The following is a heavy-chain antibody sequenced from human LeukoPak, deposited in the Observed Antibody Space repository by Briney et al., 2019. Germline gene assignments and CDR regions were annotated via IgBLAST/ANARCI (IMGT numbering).Heavy chain of an antibody. CDR1: GFIFDEYG. V-gene: IGHV3-20*04. Sequence: GGSLRLSCAASGFIFDEYGMTWVRQAPGKGLEWVSGINWNGANTGYADSVKGRFTISRDNSKNTLYLQMNSLRAGDTAVYYCAKLVSGSYLDYWGQGTLVTVSS. J-gene: IGHJ4*02. CDR2: INWNGANT. D-gene: IGHD1-26*01. CDR3: AKLVSGSYLDY.